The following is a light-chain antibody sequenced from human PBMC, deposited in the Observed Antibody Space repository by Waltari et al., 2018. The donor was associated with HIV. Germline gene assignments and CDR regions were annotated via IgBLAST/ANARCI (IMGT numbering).Light chain of an antibody. CDR3: ATWDSALSGVL. V-gene: IGLV1-51*01. CDR1: SSNIGNNH. CDR2: DND. J-gene: IGLJ2*01. Sequence: SMLTQPPSVSATSGQRVTISCSGSSSNIGNNHLSLYQLVPGTGPRLLIYDNDKRPSDTPDRFSASKSGTSGTLVISDLQTGDEADYFCATWDSALSGVLFGGGTSVIVL.